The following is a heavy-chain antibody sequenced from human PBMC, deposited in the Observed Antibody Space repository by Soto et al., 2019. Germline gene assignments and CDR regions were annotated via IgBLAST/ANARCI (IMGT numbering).Heavy chain of an antibody. D-gene: IGHD2-2*01. CDR1: GFTFSNAW. Sequence: GGPLRLCCAASGFTFSNAWMSWVRQAPGKGLEWVGRIKSKTDGGTTDYAAPVKGRFTISRDDSKNTLYLQMNSLKTEDTAVYYCTTDHRCSSTSCYGAFDIWGQGTMVTVS. V-gene: IGHV3-15*01. CDR3: TTDHRCSSTSCYGAFDI. CDR2: IKSKTDGGTT. J-gene: IGHJ3*02.